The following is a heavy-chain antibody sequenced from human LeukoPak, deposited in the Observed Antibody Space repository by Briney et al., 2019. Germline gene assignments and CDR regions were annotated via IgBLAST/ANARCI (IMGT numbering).Heavy chain of an antibody. CDR2: SYYSGST. D-gene: IGHD3-9*01. CDR3: GVGDILTGYYPFDFQH. Sequence: SETLSLTCTVSGASISSYYSSWVRQPPGKGRGWNGYSYYSGSTNYQPSLKSRVTISVGTYKNQFALKLSYVTAADPAVYYCGVGDILTGYYPFDFQHWGQGTLVTVSS. CDR1: GASISSYY. J-gene: IGHJ1*01. V-gene: IGHV4-59*01.